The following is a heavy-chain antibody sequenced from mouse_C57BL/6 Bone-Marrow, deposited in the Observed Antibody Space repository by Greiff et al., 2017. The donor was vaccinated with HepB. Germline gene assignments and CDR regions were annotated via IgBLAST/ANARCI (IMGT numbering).Heavy chain of an antibody. Sequence: QVQLQQSGPGLVQPSQSLSITCTVSGFSLTSYGVHWVRQSPGKGLEWLGVIWSGGSTDYNAAFISRMSISKDNSKSQVFFKMNSLQADDTSIYYCARGGGTFEFAYCGQGTLVTVSA. J-gene: IGHJ3*01. V-gene: IGHV2-2*01. CDR3: ARGGGTFEFAY. CDR1: GFSLTSYG. CDR2: IWSGGST. D-gene: IGHD4-1*01.